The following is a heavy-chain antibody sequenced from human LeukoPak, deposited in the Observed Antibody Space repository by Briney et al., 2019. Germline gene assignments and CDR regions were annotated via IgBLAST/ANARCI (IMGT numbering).Heavy chain of an antibody. V-gene: IGHV3-7*04. CDR2: IKKDGSKK. CDR1: GFPFSSYW. CDR3: TRVGYIDEGIDY. Sequence: GGSLRLSCVASGFPFSSYWMTWVRQAPGKGLEWVANIKKDGSKKSYVDSVKGRFTISRDNAKNSLYLQMNSLRAEDTAIYYCTRVGYIDEGIDYWGQGTLVTVSS. J-gene: IGHJ4*02. D-gene: IGHD5-24*01.